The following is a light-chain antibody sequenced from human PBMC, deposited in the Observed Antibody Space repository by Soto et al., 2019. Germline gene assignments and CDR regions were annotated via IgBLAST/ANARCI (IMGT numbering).Light chain of an antibody. J-gene: IGKJ1*01. CDR3: LQDYNYPWT. V-gene: IGKV1-17*03. CDR1: QDISHY. Sequence: DIQVTQSPSAMSASVGDRVTITCRASQDISHYLAWFQQKPGKVPKRLIFAVSNLESGVPSRFSGSGSGTDFTLTISSLQPEDFATYYCLQDYNYPWTFGQGTNVDIK. CDR2: AVS.